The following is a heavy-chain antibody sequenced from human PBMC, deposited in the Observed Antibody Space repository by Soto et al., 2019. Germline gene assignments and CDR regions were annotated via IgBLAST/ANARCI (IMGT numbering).Heavy chain of an antibody. V-gene: IGHV3-7*01. Sequence: GGSLRLSCAASGFTFSSYWMSWVRQAPGKGLEWVANIKQDGSEKYYVDSVKDRFTISRDNAKNSLYLQMNSLRAEDPAVYYCGRDRYSSGWYGGYWGQGTLVTVSS. CDR3: GRDRYSSGWYGGY. J-gene: IGHJ4*02. CDR2: IKQDGSEK. CDR1: GFTFSSYW. D-gene: IGHD6-19*01.